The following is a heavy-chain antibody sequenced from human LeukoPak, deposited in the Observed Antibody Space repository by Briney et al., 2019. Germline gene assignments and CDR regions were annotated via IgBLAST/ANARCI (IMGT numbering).Heavy chain of an antibody. CDR2: IYYSGST. D-gene: IGHD5-18*01. CDR1: GGSISSYY. V-gene: IGHV4-59*01. J-gene: IGHJ3*02. Sequence: SETLSLTCTVSGGSISSYYWSWIRQPPGKGLEWIGYIYYSGSTNYNPSLKSRVTISVDTSKNQFSLKLSSVTAADTAVYYCARGSGYRYGDDAFDIWGQGTMVTVSS. CDR3: ARGSGYRYGDDAFDI.